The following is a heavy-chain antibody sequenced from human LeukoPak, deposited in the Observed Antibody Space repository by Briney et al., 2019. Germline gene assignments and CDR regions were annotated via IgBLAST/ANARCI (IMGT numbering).Heavy chain of an antibody. CDR3: ARGGATYSSSWLQGFDY. CDR2: IYYSGST. CDR1: GGSISSYY. V-gene: IGHV4-59*01. J-gene: IGHJ4*02. D-gene: IGHD6-13*01. Sequence: SETLSLTCTVSGGSISSYYWSWIRQPPGKGLGWIGYIYYSGSTNYNPSLKSRVTISVDTSKNQFSLKLSSVTAADTAAYYCARGGATYSSSWLQGFDYWGQGTLVTVSS.